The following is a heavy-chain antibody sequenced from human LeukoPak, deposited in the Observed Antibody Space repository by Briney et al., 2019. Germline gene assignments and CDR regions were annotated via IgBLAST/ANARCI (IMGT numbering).Heavy chain of an antibody. CDR2: IGSDSTYE. V-gene: IGHV3-21*01. CDR3: AKAGPGFGFDY. J-gene: IGHJ4*02. Sequence: GGSLRLSCVASGFTFRSYSMHWVRQAPGKGLEWVSSIGSDSTYEYSPDSVKGRFTISRDDAKNSLYLQMNSLRAEDTAVYYCAKAGPGFGFDYWGQGTLVTVSS. D-gene: IGHD3-10*01. CDR1: GFTFRSYS.